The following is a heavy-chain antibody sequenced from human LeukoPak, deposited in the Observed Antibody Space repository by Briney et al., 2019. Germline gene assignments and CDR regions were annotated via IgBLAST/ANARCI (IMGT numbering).Heavy chain of an antibody. J-gene: IGHJ6*03. D-gene: IGHD3-3*01. Sequence: ASVKVSCKGSGYTFSSYDINWVRQATGQGLEWMGWMNPSSGNTGYAQKFQGRVTMTRDSSISTAYMELRSLRSEDTAVYYCARTTYYDFWSGYYGYYYYYMDVWGKGTTVTV. CDR3: ARTTYYDFWSGYYGYYYYYMDV. CDR1: GYTFSSYD. CDR2: MNPSSGNT. V-gene: IGHV1-8*01.